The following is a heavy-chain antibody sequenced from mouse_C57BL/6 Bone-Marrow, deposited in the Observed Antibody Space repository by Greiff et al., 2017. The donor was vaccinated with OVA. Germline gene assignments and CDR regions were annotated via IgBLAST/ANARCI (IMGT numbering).Heavy chain of an antibody. J-gene: IGHJ4*01. CDR3: ARNGYYAMDY. CDR2: IYPRSGNT. Sequence: QVQLQQSGAELARPGASVKLSCKASGYTFTSYGISWVKQRTGPGLAWIGEIYPRSGNTYYNEKFKGKATLTADKSSSTAYMELRSLTSEDSAVYFCARNGYYAMDYWGQGTSVTVSS. V-gene: IGHV1-81*01. CDR1: GYTFTSYG.